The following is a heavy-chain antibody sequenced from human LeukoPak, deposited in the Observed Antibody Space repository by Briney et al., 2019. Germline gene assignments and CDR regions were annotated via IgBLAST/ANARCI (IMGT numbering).Heavy chain of an antibody. CDR3: ARGVGYYGSGSYYHDY. D-gene: IGHD3-10*01. CDR1: GGSISSSSYH. Sequence: SETLSLTCTVSGGSISSSSYHWGWIRQPPGKGLEWIGSIYYSGSTYYNPSLKSRVTISVDTSKNQFSLKLSSVTAADTAVYYCARGVGYYGSGSYYHDYWGQGTLVTVSS. CDR2: IYYSGST. V-gene: IGHV4-39*01. J-gene: IGHJ4*02.